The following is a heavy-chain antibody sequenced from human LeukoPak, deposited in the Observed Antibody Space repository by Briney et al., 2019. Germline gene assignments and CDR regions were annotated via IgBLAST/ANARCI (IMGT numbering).Heavy chain of an antibody. J-gene: IGHJ4*02. D-gene: IGHD3-10*01. CDR3: ARVGYYGSGSYGYFDY. Sequence: KASETLSLTCTVAGGSISSSSYYWGWIRQPPGKGLAWIGSSYYSGSTYYNPSLKSRVTLSVDTSKNQFSLKLSSVTAADTAVYYCARVGYYGSGSYGYFDYWGQGTLVTVSS. CDR1: GGSISSSSYY. V-gene: IGHV4-39*07. CDR2: SYYSGST.